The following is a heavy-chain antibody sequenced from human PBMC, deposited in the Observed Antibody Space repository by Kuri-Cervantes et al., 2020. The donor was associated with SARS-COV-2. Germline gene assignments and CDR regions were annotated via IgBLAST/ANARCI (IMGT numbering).Heavy chain of an antibody. V-gene: IGHV4-59*11. CDR2: VYNSGST. J-gene: IGHJ4*02. CDR1: GGSISSLY. Sequence: SETLSLTCTVSGGSISSLYWHWIRQPPGKGLEWIGCVYNSGSTNYNPSLKGRVTISVDTSKNQISLKMSSVTAADTAVYSCARDYSNYFDYWGQGTLVTVSS. D-gene: IGHD5-18*01. CDR3: ARDYSNYFDY.